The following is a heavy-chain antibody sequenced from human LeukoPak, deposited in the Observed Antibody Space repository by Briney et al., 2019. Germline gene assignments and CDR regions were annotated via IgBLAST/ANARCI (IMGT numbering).Heavy chain of an antibody. CDR1: GGSISSSSYY. V-gene: IGHV4-39*01. CDR2: IYYSGST. Sequence: SETLSLTCTVSGGSISSSSYYWGWIRQPPGKGLEWIGSIYYSGSTYYNPSLKSRVTISVDTSKNPFSLKLSSVTAADTAVYYCARRAAAVIDAFDIWGQGTMVTVSS. CDR3: ARRAAAVIDAFDI. D-gene: IGHD6-13*01. J-gene: IGHJ3*02.